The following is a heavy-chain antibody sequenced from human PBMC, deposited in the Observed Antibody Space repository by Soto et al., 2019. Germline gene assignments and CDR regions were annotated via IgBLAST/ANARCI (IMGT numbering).Heavy chain of an antibody. D-gene: IGHD3-10*01. CDR1: GFSLTTNGVG. CDR2: IYWDDST. J-gene: IGHJ4*02. V-gene: IGHV2-5*02. CDR3: AHLIRGVILFDY. Sequence: SGPTLVNPTQTLTLTCTFSGFSLTTNGVGVGWIRQPPGKALEFLTLIYWDDSTRYSPSLRSRLTITKDLSKNQVVLTMSNLDPVDTATYYCAHLIRGVILFDYWGQGALVTVSS.